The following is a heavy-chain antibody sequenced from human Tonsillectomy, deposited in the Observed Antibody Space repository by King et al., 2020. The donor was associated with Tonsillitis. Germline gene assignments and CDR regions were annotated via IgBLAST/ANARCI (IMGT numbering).Heavy chain of an antibody. CDR1: GFTFSIYS. CDR3: TRGDWNSRYAFDI. J-gene: IGHJ3*02. CDR2: ISSSSSTI. Sequence: EVQLVESGGGLVQPGGSLRLSCAASGFTFSIYSMNWVRQAPGKGLEWVSYISSSSSTIYYADSVKGRFTISRGNAKNSLFLQMNSLRAEDSAVYYCTRGDWNSRYAFDIWGHGTMVTVSS. V-gene: IGHV3-48*04. D-gene: IGHD1-7*01.